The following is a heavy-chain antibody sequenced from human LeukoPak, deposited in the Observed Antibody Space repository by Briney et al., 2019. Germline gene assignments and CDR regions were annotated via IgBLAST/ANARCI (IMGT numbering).Heavy chain of an antibody. CDR3: ARDFSGSGYYYYYMDV. Sequence: PGGSLRLSCAASGITFSSYSMNWVRQAPGKGLEWVSYISSSGSTIYYADSVKGRFTISRDNAKNSLYLQMNSLRAEDTAVYYCARDFSGSGYYYYYMDVWGKGTTVTISS. CDR1: GITFSSYS. J-gene: IGHJ6*03. D-gene: IGHD3-10*01. V-gene: IGHV3-48*04. CDR2: ISSSGSTI.